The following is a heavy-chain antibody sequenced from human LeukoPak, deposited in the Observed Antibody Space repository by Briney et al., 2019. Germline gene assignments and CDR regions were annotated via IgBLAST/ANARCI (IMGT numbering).Heavy chain of an antibody. D-gene: IGHD2-2*01. CDR3: TTDGAGGIVVVPAATSSDY. CDR1: GFSFSKAL. V-gene: IGHV3-15*01. Sequence: GGAPRSSCAGSGFSFSKALMRWGRQAPGKGGGWGGCIKSKNDGGTTDYAAPVKGRFTISRDDSKNTLYLQMNSLKTEDTAVYYCTTDGAGGIVVVPAATSSDYWGQGTLVTVSS. J-gene: IGHJ4*02. CDR2: IKSKNDGGTT.